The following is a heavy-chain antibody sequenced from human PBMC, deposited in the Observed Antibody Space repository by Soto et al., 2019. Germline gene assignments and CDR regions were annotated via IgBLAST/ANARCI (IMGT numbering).Heavy chain of an antibody. Sequence: QLQLQESGPGLVKPSETLSLSCTVSGGSISTSAYYWGWIRQPPRKGLEWIASINYSGSTYYNPSLQSRVTISVDTSKNQLSLRLSSVTAADTAVYFCSRRAPEGFDPWGQGTLVTVSS. CDR3: SRRAPEGFDP. J-gene: IGHJ5*02. V-gene: IGHV4-39*01. CDR1: GGSISTSAYY. CDR2: INYSGST.